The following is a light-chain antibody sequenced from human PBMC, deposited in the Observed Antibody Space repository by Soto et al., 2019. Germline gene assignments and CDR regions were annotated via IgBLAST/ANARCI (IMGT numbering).Light chain of an antibody. J-gene: IGLJ6*01. CDR2: EVV. V-gene: IGLV2-8*01. CDR1: KNDIGVYDF. Sequence: SALNQPPSASGSPGQSVTISCPGTKNDIGVYDFVSLYQHHPGKAPRLIIYEVVQRPSGVPDRFSGSKSGNTASLTVSGLQAADESDYLCKSYAVSNTYGFGRGPNVTV. CDR3: KSYAVSNTYG.